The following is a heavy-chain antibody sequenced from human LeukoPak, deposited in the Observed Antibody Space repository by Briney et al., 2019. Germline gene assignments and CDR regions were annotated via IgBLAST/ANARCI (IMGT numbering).Heavy chain of an antibody. V-gene: IGHV1-2*06. D-gene: IGHD3-16*02. J-gene: IGHJ4*02. CDR3: AGEGNDYVWGSYRYPHY. CDR2: INPNSGGT. Sequence: GASVKVSCKASGYTFTGYYMHWVRQAPGRGLEWMGRINPNSGGTNYAQKFQGRVTMTRDTSISTAYMELSRLRSDDTAVYYCAGEGNDYVWGSYRYPHYWGQGTLVTVSS. CDR1: GYTFTGYY.